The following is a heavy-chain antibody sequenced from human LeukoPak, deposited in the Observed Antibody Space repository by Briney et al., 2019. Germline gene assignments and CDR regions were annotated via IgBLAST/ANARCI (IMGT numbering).Heavy chain of an antibody. CDR1: GGSISSGSYY. Sequence: SETLSLTCTVSGGSISSGSYYWSWIRQPAGKGLEWIGRIYTSGSTNYNPSLKSRVTISVDTSKNQFSLKLSSVTAADTAVYYCARVERNWFDPWGQGTLVTVSS. CDR3: ARVERNWFDP. V-gene: IGHV4-61*02. J-gene: IGHJ5*02. CDR2: IYTSGST.